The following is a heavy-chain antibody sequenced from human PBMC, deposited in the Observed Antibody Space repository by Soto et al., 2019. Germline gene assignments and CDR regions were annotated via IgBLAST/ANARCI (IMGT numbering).Heavy chain of an antibody. CDR1: GYTFTSNY. V-gene: IGHV1-46*03. CDR2: INPSGGTP. Sequence: ASVKVSCKASGYTFTSNYIHWVRQAPGQGLEWMGIINPSGGTPTYAQKFQGRITMTRDTSTRTVFMELSSLRSEDTAVYYCARKTLLAEGWIDPWGQGTQVSVSS. CDR3: ARKTLLAEGWIDP. D-gene: IGHD2-8*02. J-gene: IGHJ5*02.